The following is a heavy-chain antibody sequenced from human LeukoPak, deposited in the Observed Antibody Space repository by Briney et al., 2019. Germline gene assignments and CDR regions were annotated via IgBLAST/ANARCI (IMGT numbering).Heavy chain of an antibody. Sequence: GGSLRLSCAASGFTFSSYWIYWVRQAPGKGLVWVSRINNDGTTTNFAGSVKGRFTISRDNAKNTVYLQMNSLRAEDTAVYYCIRDITLTRGGRSDYWGQGTLVTVSS. CDR3: IRDITLTRGGRSDY. D-gene: IGHD3-10*01. V-gene: IGHV3-74*01. J-gene: IGHJ4*02. CDR1: GFTFSSYW. CDR2: INNDGTTT.